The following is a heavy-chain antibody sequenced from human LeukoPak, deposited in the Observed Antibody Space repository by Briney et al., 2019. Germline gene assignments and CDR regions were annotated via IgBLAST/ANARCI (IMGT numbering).Heavy chain of an antibody. CDR2: FYISGST. V-gene: IGHV4-4*07. Sequence: PSETLSLTCAVSGGSITSYYWSWVRQPAGKGLEWIGRFYISGSTNYNPSLKSRVTMSVDASKNEFSLRLSSVTAADSAVYYCARASGSYFDSWGQGTLVTVSS. CDR3: ARASGSYFDS. D-gene: IGHD1-26*01. J-gene: IGHJ4*02. CDR1: GGSITSYY.